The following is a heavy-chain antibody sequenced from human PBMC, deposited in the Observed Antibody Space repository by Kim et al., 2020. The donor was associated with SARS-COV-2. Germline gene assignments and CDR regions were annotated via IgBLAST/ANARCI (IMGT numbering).Heavy chain of an antibody. CDR1: GFTFSSYA. V-gene: IGHV3-23*01. D-gene: IGHD5-12*01. CDR3: AKVGKMATINFTPDY. CDR2: ISGSGGST. Sequence: GGSLRLSCAASGFTFSSYAMSWVRQAPGKGLEWVSAISGSGGSTHYADSVKGRFTISRDNSKNTLYLQMNSLRAEDTAVYYCAKVGKMATINFTPDYWGQGTLVTVSS. J-gene: IGHJ4*02.